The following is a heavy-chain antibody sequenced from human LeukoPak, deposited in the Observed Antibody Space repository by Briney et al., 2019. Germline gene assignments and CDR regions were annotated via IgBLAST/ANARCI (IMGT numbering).Heavy chain of an antibody. J-gene: IGHJ3*02. CDR2: IYYSGGT. Sequence: SETLSLTCTVSGCSISSYYWSWIRQPPGKGLEWIGYIYYSGGTNCNPSVKSRVAMSVDTSKKPFSLKLSSLTAADTAVYYCARGGTAVIAPYAFDIRGQGTMVTVSS. CDR3: ARGGTAVIAPYAFDI. D-gene: IGHD4-23*01. CDR1: GCSISSYY. V-gene: IGHV4-59*01.